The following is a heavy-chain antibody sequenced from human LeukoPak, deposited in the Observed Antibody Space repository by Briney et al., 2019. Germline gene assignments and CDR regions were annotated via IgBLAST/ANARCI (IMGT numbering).Heavy chain of an antibody. V-gene: IGHV4-59*08. D-gene: IGHD3-10*01. CDR2: VYYSSTT. CDR3: VGHCPMENWFDP. CDR1: GGSISSYY. J-gene: IGHJ5*02. Sequence: PSETLSLTCTVSGGSISSYYWSWIRQAPEKGLEWIGFVYYSSTTQYNPSLKSRVTISLDTSKKQFSLNLNSVTAADTAVYYCVGHCPMENWFDPWGQGILVTVSS.